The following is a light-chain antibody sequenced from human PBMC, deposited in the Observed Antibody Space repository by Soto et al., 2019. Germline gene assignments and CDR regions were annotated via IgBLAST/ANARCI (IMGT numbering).Light chain of an antibody. CDR1: QSVTSN. J-gene: IGKJ2*01. CDR2: GTS. V-gene: IGKV3-15*01. CDR3: QQYYNWPYT. Sequence: EIVMTQSPATLSVSPGEGATLSCRASQSVTSNFAWYQQQPGQAPRLLIYGTSTRATGIRARRSRSGSGTEFTLTISSLESEDLAVYYCQQYYNWPYTCGQGTKLEIK.